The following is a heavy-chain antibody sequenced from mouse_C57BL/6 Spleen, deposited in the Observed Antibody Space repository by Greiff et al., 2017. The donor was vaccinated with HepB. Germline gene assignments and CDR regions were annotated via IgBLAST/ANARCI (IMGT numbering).Heavy chain of an antibody. Sequence: EVQLQQSGPELVKPGASVKISCKASGYTFTDYYMNWVKQSHGKSLEWIGDINPNNGGTSYNQKFKGKATLTVDKSSSTAYMELRSLTSEDSAVYYCARYSSWFAYWGQGTLVTVSA. J-gene: IGHJ3*01. CDR3: ARYSSWFAY. CDR2: INPNNGGT. D-gene: IGHD2-5*01. CDR1: GYTFTDYY. V-gene: IGHV1-26*01.